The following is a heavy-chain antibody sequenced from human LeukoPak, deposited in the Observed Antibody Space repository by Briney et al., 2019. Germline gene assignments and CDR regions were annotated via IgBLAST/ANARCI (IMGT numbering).Heavy chain of an antibody. CDR1: TFAFSFYA. CDR3: ARDVSMDIGGSDC. Sequence: GGSLRLSCAASTFAFSFYAMSWVRQAPGEGLEWVSSISGSGGSTYYADSVKGRFTISRDNSKNTLYLQMSSLRAEDTGVYYCARDVSMDIGGSDCWGPGTLVTVSS. CDR2: ISGSGGST. D-gene: IGHD2-2*03. J-gene: IGHJ4*02. V-gene: IGHV3-23*01.